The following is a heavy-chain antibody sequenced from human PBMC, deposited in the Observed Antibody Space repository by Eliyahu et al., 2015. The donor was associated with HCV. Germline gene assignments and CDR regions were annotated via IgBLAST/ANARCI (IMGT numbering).Heavy chain of an antibody. J-gene: IGHJ5*02. D-gene: IGHD3-3*01. CDR2: LYAGGDT. CDR1: GFTVSTHF. V-gene: IGHV3-53*01. CDR3: ARSGIGWFDH. Sequence: EVQLVESGGGLIQPGGSLRLSCAAXGFTVSTHFMSWVRQAPGNGLEWISVLYAGGDTYYADSVKGRFTISRDNSKNTFYLQMNSLRVEDTALYYCARSGIGWFDHWGQGTLVTVSS.